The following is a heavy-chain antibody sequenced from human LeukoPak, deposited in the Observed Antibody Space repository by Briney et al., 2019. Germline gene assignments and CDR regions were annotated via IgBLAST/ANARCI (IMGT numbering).Heavy chain of an antibody. Sequence: AGGSLRLSCAASGFTFSSYAMSWVRQAPGKGLEWLSTISGSGSSTYYADSVKGRFTISRDNSKNTVYLQMNSLRAEDTAVYYCAKGIGVLLRPTYYFDYWGQGTLVTVSS. D-gene: IGHD3-3*01. J-gene: IGHJ4*02. CDR2: ISGSGSST. CDR3: AKGIGVLLRPTYYFDY. CDR1: GFTFSSYA. V-gene: IGHV3-23*01.